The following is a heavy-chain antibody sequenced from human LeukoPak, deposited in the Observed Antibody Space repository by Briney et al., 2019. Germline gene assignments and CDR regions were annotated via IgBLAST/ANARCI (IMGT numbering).Heavy chain of an antibody. CDR2: IYTSGST. J-gene: IGHJ5*02. Sequence: PSETLSLTCTVSGGSISSYYWSWIRQPAGKGLEWIGRIYTSGSTTYNPSLKSRVTMSVDTSKNQFSLKLSSVTAADTAVYYCARDSGTTGEVKFDPWGQGTLVTVSS. CDR3: ARDSGTTGEVKFDP. D-gene: IGHD3-10*01. CDR1: GGSISSYY. V-gene: IGHV4-4*07.